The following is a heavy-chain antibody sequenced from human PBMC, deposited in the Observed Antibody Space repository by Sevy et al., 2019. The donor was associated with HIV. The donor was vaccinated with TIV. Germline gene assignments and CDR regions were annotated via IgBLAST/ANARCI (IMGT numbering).Heavy chain of an antibody. CDR2: ISSSSSYI. V-gene: IGHV3-21*01. Sequence: GGSLRLSCAASGFTFSSYSMNWVRQAPGKGLEWVSSISSSSSYIYYADSVKGRFTISRDNAKNSLYLQMNSLRAEDTAVYYCASPLGLTTNYWGQGTLVTVSS. D-gene: IGHD1-1*01. CDR1: GFTFSSYS. J-gene: IGHJ4*02. CDR3: ASPLGLTTNY.